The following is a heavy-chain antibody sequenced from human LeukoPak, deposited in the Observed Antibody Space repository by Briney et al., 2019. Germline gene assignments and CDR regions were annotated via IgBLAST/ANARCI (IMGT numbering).Heavy chain of an antibody. Sequence: SQTLSLTCTVSGGSISSGDYYWSWIRQHPGKGLEWIGYIYYSGSTYYNPSLKSRVTMSIDTSKNQFSLKLSSVTAADTAVFYCARVESVPAARAGTFDSWGQGTMVTVSS. J-gene: IGHJ3*01. CDR1: GGSISSGDYY. D-gene: IGHD2-2*01. CDR2: IYYSGST. CDR3: ARVESVPAARAGTFDS. V-gene: IGHV4-31*03.